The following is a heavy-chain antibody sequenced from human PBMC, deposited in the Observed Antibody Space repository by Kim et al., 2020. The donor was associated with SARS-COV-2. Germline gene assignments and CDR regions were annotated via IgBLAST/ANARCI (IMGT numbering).Heavy chain of an antibody. CDR3: ARDRSTPLVSGGGY. CDR2: ISSGSSSI. J-gene: IGHJ4*02. Sequence: GGSLRLSCAASGFIFSDYSMTWVRQAPGKGLEWIAYISSGSSSIVYADSVKGRFTISRVNAKNSLFLQLNSLRDEDTGISYCARDRSTPLVSGGGYWGQG. V-gene: IGHV3-48*02. D-gene: IGHD1-26*01. CDR1: GFIFSDYS.